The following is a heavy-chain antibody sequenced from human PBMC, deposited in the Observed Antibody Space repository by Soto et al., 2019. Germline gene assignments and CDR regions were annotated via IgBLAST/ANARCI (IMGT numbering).Heavy chain of an antibody. Sequence: SVKVSCKASGGTFSSYAISWVRQAPGQGLEWMGGIIPIFGTANCAQKFQGRVTITADESTSTAYMELSSLRSEDTAVYYCASRLSTIFGVVGYYYYYGMDVWGQGTTVTVSS. CDR1: GGTFSSYA. J-gene: IGHJ6*02. V-gene: IGHV1-69*13. CDR2: IIPIFGTA. CDR3: ASRLSTIFGVVGYYYYYGMDV. D-gene: IGHD3-3*01.